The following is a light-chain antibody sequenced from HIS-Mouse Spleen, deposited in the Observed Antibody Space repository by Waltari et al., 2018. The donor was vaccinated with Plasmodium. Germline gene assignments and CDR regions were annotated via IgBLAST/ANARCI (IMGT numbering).Light chain of an antibody. Sequence: EIVLTQSPGTLSLSPGERATLSCRASQSVSSSYLAWYQQKPGQAPRLLIYGASSRATGIPDRVSGSGSGTDFTLTISRLEPEDFAVYYCQQYGSSTYTFGQGTKREIK. J-gene: IGKJ2*01. CDR1: QSVSSSY. CDR3: QQYGSSTYT. CDR2: GAS. V-gene: IGKV3-20*01.